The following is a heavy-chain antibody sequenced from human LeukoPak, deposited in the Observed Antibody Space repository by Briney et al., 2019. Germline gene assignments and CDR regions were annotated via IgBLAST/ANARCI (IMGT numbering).Heavy chain of an antibody. V-gene: IGHV3-30-3*01. CDR3: AIGYRAFYDSSTLSLGDY. J-gene: IGHJ4*02. CDR2: RSYDGSDK. D-gene: IGHD3-22*01. Sequence: GGSLRLSCAASRFTFSSYTMHWVRQAPDKGLEWVALRSYDGSDKYYTDSVKGRFTISRDNSKNTLYLQMNSLRAEDTAVYYCAIGYRAFYDSSTLSLGDYWGQGTLVTVSS. CDR1: RFTFSSYT.